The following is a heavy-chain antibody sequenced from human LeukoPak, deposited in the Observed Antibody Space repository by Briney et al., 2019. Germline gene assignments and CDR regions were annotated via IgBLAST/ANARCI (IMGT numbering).Heavy chain of an antibody. Sequence: PGESLKISCKGSGYSFTSYWIGWVRQMPGKGLEWMGIIYPGDSDTRYSPSFQSQVTISADKSISTAYLQWSSLKASDTAMYYCARHPLGYSYGSDAFDIWGQGTMVTVSS. J-gene: IGHJ3*02. CDR2: IYPGDSDT. CDR1: GYSFTSYW. V-gene: IGHV5-51*01. CDR3: ARHPLGYSYGSDAFDI. D-gene: IGHD5-18*01.